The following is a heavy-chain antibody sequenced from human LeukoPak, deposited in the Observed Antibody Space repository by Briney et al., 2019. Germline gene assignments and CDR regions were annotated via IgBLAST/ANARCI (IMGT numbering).Heavy chain of an antibody. CDR1: GYTFTAYY. D-gene: IGHD4-17*01. J-gene: IGHJ4*02. V-gene: IGHV1-2*02. CDR3: ARGGFGDYEGPGY. Sequence: GASVKVSCKAFGYTFTAYYIHWVRQAPGLGLEWMGWINPNSGDTNYAQKFQGRVTMTRDTSISTAYMDLTRLRFGETAVYFCARGGFGDYEGPGYWGQGTLVDVSS. CDR2: INPNSGDT.